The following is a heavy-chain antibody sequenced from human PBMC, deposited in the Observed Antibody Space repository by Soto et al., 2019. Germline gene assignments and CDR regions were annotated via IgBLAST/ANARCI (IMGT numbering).Heavy chain of an antibody. CDR1: GGTFSSYA. CDR3: ASPGGDVGGGVNYYGMDV. D-gene: IGHD2-21*02. J-gene: IGHJ6*02. Sequence: QVQLVQSGAEVKKPGSSVKVSCKASGGTFSSYAISWVRQAPGQGLEWMGGIIPIFGRANYAQKFQGRVTITADESRSTAYMELSSGRSEDTAVYFCASPGGDVGGGVNYYGMDVWGQGTTVIVSS. V-gene: IGHV1-69*01. CDR2: IIPIFGRA.